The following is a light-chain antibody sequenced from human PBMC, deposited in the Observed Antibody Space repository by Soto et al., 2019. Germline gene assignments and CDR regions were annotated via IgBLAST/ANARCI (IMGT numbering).Light chain of an antibody. Sequence: EIVMTQSPATLPVSPGERATLSCRASQSVSTNLAWYQHKPGQAPRLLIYGASTRATGIPARFSGSGSGTEFTRTISSLQSEDFAVYYCQQYNKWPPLTFGPGTKVDIK. CDR1: QSVSTN. J-gene: IGKJ3*01. CDR2: GAS. CDR3: QQYNKWPPLT. V-gene: IGKV3-15*01.